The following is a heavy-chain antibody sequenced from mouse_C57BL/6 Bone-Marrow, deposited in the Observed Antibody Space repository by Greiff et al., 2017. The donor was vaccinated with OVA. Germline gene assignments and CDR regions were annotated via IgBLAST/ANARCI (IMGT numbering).Heavy chain of an antibody. D-gene: IGHD2-2*01. CDR2: ISDGGSYT. CDR3: ARDAGYDVWFAY. CDR1: GFTFSSYA. Sequence: DVMLVESGGGLVKPGGSLKLSCAASGFTFSSYAMSWVRQTPEKRLEWVATISDGGSYTYYPDNVKGRFTISRDNAKNNLYLQMSHLKSEDTAMYYCARDAGYDVWFAYWGQGTLVTVSA. V-gene: IGHV5-4*01. J-gene: IGHJ3*01.